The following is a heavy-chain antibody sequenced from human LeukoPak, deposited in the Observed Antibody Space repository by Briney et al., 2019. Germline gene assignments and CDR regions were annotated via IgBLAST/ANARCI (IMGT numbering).Heavy chain of an antibody. D-gene: IGHD1-14*01. CDR3: AKDFTDRSDY. V-gene: IGHV3-30*18. CDR2: ISYDGSNK. CDR1: GFTFSSYG. J-gene: IGHJ4*02. Sequence: GGSLRLSCAATGFTFSSYGMHWVRQAPGKGLEWVAVISYDGSNKYYADSVKGRFTISRDNSNNTLYLQMNSLRAEDTAVYYCAKDFTDRSDYWGQGTLVTVSS.